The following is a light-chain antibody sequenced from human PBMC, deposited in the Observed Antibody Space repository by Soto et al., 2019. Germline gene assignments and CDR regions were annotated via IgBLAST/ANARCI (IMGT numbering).Light chain of an antibody. CDR2: DAS. CDR3: EQYNCYAPR. CDR1: QGISSY. J-gene: IGKJ3*01. Sequence: AIRMTQSPSSLSASTGDRVTITCRASQGISSYLAWYQQKPGKAPKLLIYDASSLESGVPSRFSGSGSGTEFTLAISSLQADECAPYYYEQYNCYAPRFGRGTKVDIK. V-gene: IGKV1-8*01.